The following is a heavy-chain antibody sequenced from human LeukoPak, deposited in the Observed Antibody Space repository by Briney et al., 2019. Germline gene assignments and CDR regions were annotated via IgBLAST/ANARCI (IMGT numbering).Heavy chain of an antibody. CDR2: IYYSGST. V-gene: IGHV4-59*08. Sequence: SETLSLTCTVSGGSISSYYWSWIRQPPGKGLEWIGYIYYSGSTYYNPSLKSRVTISVDTSKNQFSLKLSSVTAADTAVYYCARVLYYHFWSGYPSYYYYMDVWGKGTTVTVSS. D-gene: IGHD3-3*01. CDR1: GGSISSYY. J-gene: IGHJ6*03. CDR3: ARVLYYHFWSGYPSYYYYMDV.